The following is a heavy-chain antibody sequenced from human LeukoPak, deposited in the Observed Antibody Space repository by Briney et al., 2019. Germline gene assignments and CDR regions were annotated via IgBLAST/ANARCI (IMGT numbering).Heavy chain of an antibody. CDR2: ISGSCGST. CDR3: AKRHDFWSGKWSWFDP. D-gene: IGHD3-3*01. Sequence: GGSLRLSCAASGFTFSIYAMSWVRQAPGKGLQWVSAISGSCGSTYYADSVKGRFTISRDNSKNTLYLQMNSLRAEDTAVYYCAKRHDFWSGKWSWFDPWGQGTLVTVSS. V-gene: IGHV3-23*01. CDR1: GFTFSIYA. J-gene: IGHJ5*02.